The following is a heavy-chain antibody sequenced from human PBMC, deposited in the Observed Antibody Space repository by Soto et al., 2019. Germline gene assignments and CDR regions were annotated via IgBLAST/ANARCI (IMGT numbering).Heavy chain of an antibody. CDR2: IYQTGSS. CDR3: ARAHRFPSGMRGREWWFDS. D-gene: IGHD3-3*01. Sequence: QVQLQESGPGLVKPSGTLSVTCAVTGVSISSSHWWSWVRQAPGRGLEWIGEIYQTGSSNYNPSLHSPVTMSIDNYNNQFSLTLSSVSAADTAVYYCARAHRFPSGMRGREWWFDSWGQGTLVTVSS. V-gene: IGHV4-4*02. CDR1: GVSISSSHW. J-gene: IGHJ5*01.